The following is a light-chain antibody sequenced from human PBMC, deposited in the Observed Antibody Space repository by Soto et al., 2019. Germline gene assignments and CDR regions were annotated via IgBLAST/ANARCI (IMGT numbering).Light chain of an antibody. CDR1: DDIINS. CDR2: DAS. Sequence: DIHVTQSPSSLAASVGDRVTITCQASDDIINSLNWYQQKPGKAPKLLIHDASILQTGVPSRFSGGGSGTEFTLTISSLQPDDFATYYCQQYNSYPWTFGQGTKVDIK. CDR3: QQYNSYPWT. V-gene: IGKV1-33*01. J-gene: IGKJ1*01.